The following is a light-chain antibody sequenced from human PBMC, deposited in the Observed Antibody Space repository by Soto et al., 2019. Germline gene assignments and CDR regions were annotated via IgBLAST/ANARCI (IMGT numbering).Light chain of an antibody. CDR2: AAS. CDR3: QQSYSTPIT. CDR1: QAISTY. J-gene: IGKJ5*01. V-gene: IGKV1-39*01. Sequence: DIQMTQTASSLSTSVGDRVTITCRASQAISTYLNWYQQKPGKAPKLLIYAASSLQSGVPSRFSGSGSGTDFTLTISSLQPEDFATDYCQQSYSTPITFGQGTRLEIK.